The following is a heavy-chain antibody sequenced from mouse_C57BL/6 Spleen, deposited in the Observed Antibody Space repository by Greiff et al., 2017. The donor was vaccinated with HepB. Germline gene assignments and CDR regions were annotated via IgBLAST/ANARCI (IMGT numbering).Heavy chain of an antibody. CDR2: IDPETGGT. Sequence: VQLQQSGAELVRPGASVTLSCKASGYTFTDYEMHWVKQTPVHGLEWIGAIDPETGGTAYNQKFKGKAILTADKSSSTAYMELRSLTSEDSAVYYCTRYGYDVGYAMDYWDQGTSVTVSS. CDR1: GYTFTDYE. CDR3: TRYGYDVGYAMDY. V-gene: IGHV1-15*01. D-gene: IGHD2-2*01. J-gene: IGHJ4*01.